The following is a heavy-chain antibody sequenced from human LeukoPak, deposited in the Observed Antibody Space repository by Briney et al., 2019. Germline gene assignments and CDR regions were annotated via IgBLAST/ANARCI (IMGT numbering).Heavy chain of an antibody. V-gene: IGHV1-2*02. J-gene: IGHJ3*02. D-gene: IGHD3-3*01. CDR1: GYTFTGYY. Sequence: GASVKVSCKASGYTFTGYYMHWVRQAPGQGLEWMGWINPNSGGTNYAQKFQGRVTMTRDTSISTAYMELTRLRSDDTAVYYCARVRFLEWLDAFDIRGQGTMVTVSS. CDR2: INPNSGGT. CDR3: ARVRFLEWLDAFDI.